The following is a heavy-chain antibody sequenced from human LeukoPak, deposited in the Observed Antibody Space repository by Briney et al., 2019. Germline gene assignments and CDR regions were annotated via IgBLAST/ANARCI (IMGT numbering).Heavy chain of an antibody. Sequence: SETLSLTCTVSGGSISSYYWSWIRQPAGKGLEWIGRIYTSGSTSYNSSLKSRVTMSLDTSKNQFSLKLSSVTAADTAVYYCARESLDLYYFDYWGQGTLVTVSS. V-gene: IGHV4-4*07. J-gene: IGHJ4*02. D-gene: IGHD3-9*01. CDR2: IYTSGST. CDR3: ARESLDLYYFDY. CDR1: GGSISSYY.